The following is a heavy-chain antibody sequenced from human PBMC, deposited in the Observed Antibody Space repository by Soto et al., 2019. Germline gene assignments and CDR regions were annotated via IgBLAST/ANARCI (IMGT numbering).Heavy chain of an antibody. J-gene: IGHJ4*02. V-gene: IGHV4-59*08. CDR3: ASSELWYFGGYFDY. CDR2: IYYSGST. CDR1: GGSISSYY. Sequence: SETLSLTCTVSGGSISSYYWSWIRQPPGKGLEWIGYIYYSGSTNYNPSLKSRVTISVDTSKNRFSLKLSSVTAADTAVYYCASSELWYFGGYFDYWGQGTLVTVSS. D-gene: IGHD5-18*01.